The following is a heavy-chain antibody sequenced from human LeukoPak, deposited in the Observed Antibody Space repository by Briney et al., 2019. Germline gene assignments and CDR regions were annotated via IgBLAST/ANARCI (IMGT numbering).Heavy chain of an antibody. J-gene: IGHJ3*02. CDR1: GSTFSDFN. D-gene: IGHD2-2*01. CDR3: ARDHAYAFDI. CDR2: IGSAI. Sequence: PGGSLRLSCVASGSTFSDFNLNWVRQAPGKGLEWISYIGSAIYYADSVKGRFTISRDNAKNSLYLQMNSLRAEDTAVYYCARDHAYAFDIWGQGTLVTVSS. V-gene: IGHV3-48*01.